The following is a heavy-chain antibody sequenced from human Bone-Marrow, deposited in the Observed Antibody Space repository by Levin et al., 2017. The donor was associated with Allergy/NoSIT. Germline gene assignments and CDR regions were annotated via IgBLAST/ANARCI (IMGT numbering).Heavy chain of an antibody. Sequence: ASETLSLTCAVYGGSFSGYYWSWIRQPPGKGLEWIGEINHSGSTNYNPSLKSRVTISVDTSKNQFSLKLSSVTAADTAVYYCAGYTTNNLGHYFDYWGQGTLVTVSS. J-gene: IGHJ4*02. CDR2: INHSGST. V-gene: IGHV4-34*01. CDR1: GGSFSGYY. D-gene: IGHD2-8*01. CDR3: AGYTTNNLGHYFDY.